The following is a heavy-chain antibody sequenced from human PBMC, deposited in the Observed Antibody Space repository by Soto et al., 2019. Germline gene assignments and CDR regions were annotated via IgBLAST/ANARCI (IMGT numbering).Heavy chain of an antibody. J-gene: IGHJ4*02. V-gene: IGHV3-48*01. CDR3: AKNYFFDS. CDR2: ISGGGRPI. CDR1: GFTFSTFS. Sequence: PGGSLRLSCAASGFTFSTFSMNWVRQAPGRGLEWISYISGGGRPISYADSVKGRFTISRDNAKNSLYLQLNSLRGEDTATYYCAKNYFFDSWGQGTPVTVSS.